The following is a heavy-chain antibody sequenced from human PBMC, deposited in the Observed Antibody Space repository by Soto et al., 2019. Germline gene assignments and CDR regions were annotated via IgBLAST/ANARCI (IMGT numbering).Heavy chain of an antibody. CDR1: VFTFSSYG. V-gene: IGHV3-33*01. D-gene: IGHD3-3*01. CDR2: IWYDGSNK. Sequence: QVQLVESGGGVVQPGRSLRLSCAASVFTFSSYGMHWVRQAPGKGLEWVAVIWYDGSNKYYADSVKGRFTISRDNSTNTLYLQMKSLRGEDTAVYYCARDTYYDFWSGETKQKPLDYWGQGALVTVSS. J-gene: IGHJ4*02. CDR3: ARDTYYDFWSGETKQKPLDY.